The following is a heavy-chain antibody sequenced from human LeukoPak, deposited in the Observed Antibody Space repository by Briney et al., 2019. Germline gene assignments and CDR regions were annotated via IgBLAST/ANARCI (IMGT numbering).Heavy chain of an antibody. CDR1: GYTFMSYG. CDR2: MNPNSGNT. CDR3: ARGDRIAVAASGY. Sequence: ASVKVSCKASGYTFMSYGISWVRQATGQGLEWMGWMNPNSGNTGYAQKFQGRVTMTRNTSISTAYMELSSLRSEDTAVYYCARGDRIAVAASGYWGQGTLVTVSS. V-gene: IGHV1-8*02. J-gene: IGHJ4*02. D-gene: IGHD6-19*01.